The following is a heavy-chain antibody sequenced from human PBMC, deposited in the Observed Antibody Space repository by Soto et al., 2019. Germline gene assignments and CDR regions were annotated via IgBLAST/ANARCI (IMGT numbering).Heavy chain of an antibody. CDR2: ISAYNGNT. D-gene: IGHD3-3*01. Sequence: ASVKVSFKASCYTFTSYGISWVRQAPGQGLEWMGWISAYNGNTNYAQKLQGRVTMTTDTSTSTAYMELRGLRSDDTAVYYCARASLRGLFWSGYYKARGYYYGMDVWGQGTTVTVSS. J-gene: IGHJ6*02. CDR1: CYTFTSYG. V-gene: IGHV1-18*04. CDR3: ARASLRGLFWSGYYKARGYYYGMDV.